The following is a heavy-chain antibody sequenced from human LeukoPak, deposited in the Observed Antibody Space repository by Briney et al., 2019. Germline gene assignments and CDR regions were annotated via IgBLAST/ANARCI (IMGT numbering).Heavy chain of an antibody. D-gene: IGHD5-18*01. J-gene: IGHJ5*02. V-gene: IGHV3-21*01. CDR2: ISSSSGYI. CDR3: ARGEDTAMVTGGYNWFDP. CDR1: GFTFSSYA. Sequence: PGGSLRLSCAASGFTFSSYAMSWVRQAPGKGLEWVSSISSSSGYIYYADSVKGRFTISRDNAKNSLYLQMNSLGAEDTAVYYCARGEDTAMVTGGYNWFDPWGQGTLVTVSS.